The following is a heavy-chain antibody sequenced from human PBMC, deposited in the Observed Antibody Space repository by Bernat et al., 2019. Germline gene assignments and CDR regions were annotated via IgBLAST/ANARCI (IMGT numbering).Heavy chain of an antibody. V-gene: IGHV3-48*01. J-gene: IGHJ4*02. CDR3: ARVGLQFGPMDYFDY. Sequence: EVQLVESGGGLVQPGGSLRLSCAASGFTFSSYSMNWVRQAPGKGLEWVSYISSSSSTIYYADSVKGRFTISRDNAKNSLYLQMNSLRAEDTAVYYCARVGLQFGPMDYFDYWGKGTLVTVSS. D-gene: IGHD5-12*01. CDR1: GFTFSSYS. CDR2: ISSSSSTI.